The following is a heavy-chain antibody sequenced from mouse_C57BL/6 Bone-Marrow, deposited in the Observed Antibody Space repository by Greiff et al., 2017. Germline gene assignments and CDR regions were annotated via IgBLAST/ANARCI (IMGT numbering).Heavy chain of an antibody. V-gene: IGHV1-63*01. CDR1: GYTFTNYW. CDR2: INPSTGGT. D-gene: IGHD1-1*01. Sequence: QVQLQQSGAELVRPGTSVKMSCKASGYTFTNYWIGWAKQRPGHGLEWIGEINPSTGGTTYNQKFKAKATLTVDKSSSTAYMQLKSLTSEDSAVYYCARCDYGDYFDYWGQGTTLTVSS. CDR3: ARCDYGDYFDY. J-gene: IGHJ2*01.